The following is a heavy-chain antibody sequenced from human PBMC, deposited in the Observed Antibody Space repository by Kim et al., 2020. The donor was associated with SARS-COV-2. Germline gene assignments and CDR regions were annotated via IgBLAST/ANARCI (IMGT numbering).Heavy chain of an antibody. J-gene: IGHJ5*02. Sequence: SEILSLTCTVSGYSISSGYYWGWIRQPPGKGLEWIASIYHSGDTHYHPSLRSRVTISVDTSKNEFSLKLTSVTAADTAVDWCARVRRDIMVRGVIGWLDPWGQGTLVTVSS. CDR1: GYSISSGYY. CDR3: ARVRRDIMVRGVIGWLDP. V-gene: IGHV4-38-2*02. D-gene: IGHD3-10*01. CDR2: IYHSGDT.